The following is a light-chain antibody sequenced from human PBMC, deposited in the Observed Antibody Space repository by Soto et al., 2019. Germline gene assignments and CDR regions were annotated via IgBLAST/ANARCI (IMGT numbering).Light chain of an antibody. J-gene: IGKJ1*01. V-gene: IGKV1-16*01. CDR2: GAS. Sequence: DIQMTQSPSSLSASVGDRVTITCQASQNINNYLNWYQQKPGRAPKLLIYGASSLQGGVSSRFSGSGFGTDFTLTISSLQPDDFATYYCQQYNSYWTFGQGTKVDI. CDR3: QQYNSYWT. CDR1: QNINNY.